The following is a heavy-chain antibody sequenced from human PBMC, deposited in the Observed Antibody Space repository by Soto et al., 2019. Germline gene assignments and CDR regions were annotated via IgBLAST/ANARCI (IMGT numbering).Heavy chain of an antibody. CDR3: TRRRDWTAMDPLDY. CDR2: IRSKVNTYAT. V-gene: IGHV3-73*02. Sequence: EVQLVESGGGLVQPGGSLKLSCAASGFTFSDSAMHWVRQASGKGLEWVGRIRSKVNTYATAYAASVKGRFTISRDDSMNTAYLQMNSLKPEDTAVYYCTRRRDWTAMDPLDYWGQGTLVTVSS. CDR1: GFTFSDSA. D-gene: IGHD5-18*01. J-gene: IGHJ4*02.